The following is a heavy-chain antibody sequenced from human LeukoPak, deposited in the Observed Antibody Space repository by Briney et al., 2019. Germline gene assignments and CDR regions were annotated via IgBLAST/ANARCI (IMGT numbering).Heavy chain of an antibody. V-gene: IGHV1-8*01. CDR2: MNLNSGNT. Sequence: ASVKVSCKASGYTFTSYGINWVRQATGQGLGWMGWMNLNSGNTGYAQKFQGRVSMTRNTYISTAYMELSSLRAEDTAVYYCARGSAGSGSYYAEYFQHWGQGTLVTVPS. J-gene: IGHJ1*01. CDR1: GYTFTSYG. CDR3: ARGSAGSGSYYAEYFQH. D-gene: IGHD3-10*01.